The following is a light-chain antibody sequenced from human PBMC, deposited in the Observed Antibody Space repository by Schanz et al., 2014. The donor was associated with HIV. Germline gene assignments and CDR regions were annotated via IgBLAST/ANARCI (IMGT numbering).Light chain of an antibody. CDR1: SSDIGGSDY. Sequence: QSALTQPASVSGSPGQSITISCSGTSSDIGGSDYVSWYQQHPGRAPKVLIYDVRDRPSGVSNRFSGSKSGNTASLTISGLQAEDEADYFCCSDTRTGTLIFGGGTKLTVL. CDR3: CSDTRTGTLI. V-gene: IGLV2-14*03. J-gene: IGLJ2*01. CDR2: DVR.